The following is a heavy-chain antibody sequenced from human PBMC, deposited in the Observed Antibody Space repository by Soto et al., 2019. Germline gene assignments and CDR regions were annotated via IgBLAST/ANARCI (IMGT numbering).Heavy chain of an antibody. J-gene: IGHJ4*02. CDR2: INAGNGNT. Sequence: QVQLVQSGAEVKKPWASVKVSCKASGYTFTSYAMHWVRQAPGQRLERMGWINAGNGNTKYSQKFQGRVSITRDTPASTADRELSSLRSEDKAVYYGARDVGATGDWGQGTLVTVSS. CDR1: GYTFTSYA. D-gene: IGHD1-26*01. CDR3: ARDVGATGD. V-gene: IGHV1-3*01.